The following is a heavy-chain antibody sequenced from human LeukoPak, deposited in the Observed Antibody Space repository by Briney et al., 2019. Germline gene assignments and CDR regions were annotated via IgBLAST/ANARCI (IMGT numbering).Heavy chain of an antibody. CDR2: INPSGGST. CDR1: GYTFTSYY. CDR3: ATTTIAAAGYFDY. J-gene: IGHJ4*02. V-gene: IGHV1-46*01. D-gene: IGHD6-13*01. Sequence: ASVKVSCKASGYTFTSYYMHWVRQAPGQGLEWMGIINPSGGSTSYAQKFQGRVTMTRDTSSSTVYMELSSLRSEDTAVYYCATTTIAAAGYFDYWGQGTLVTVSS.